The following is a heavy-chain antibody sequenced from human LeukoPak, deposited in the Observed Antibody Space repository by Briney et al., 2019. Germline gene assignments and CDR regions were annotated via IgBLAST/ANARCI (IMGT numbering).Heavy chain of an antibody. CDR1: GYTLTELS. D-gene: IGHD2-2*01. Sequence: ASVKVSCKVSGYTLTELSMHWVRQAPGKGLERMGGFDPEDGETIYAQKFQGRVTTTEDTSTDTAYMELSSLRSEDTAVYYCATVRVPAAIPYYYYYGMDVWGQGTTVTVSS. J-gene: IGHJ6*02. CDR3: ATVRVPAAIPYYYYYGMDV. V-gene: IGHV1-24*01. CDR2: FDPEDGET.